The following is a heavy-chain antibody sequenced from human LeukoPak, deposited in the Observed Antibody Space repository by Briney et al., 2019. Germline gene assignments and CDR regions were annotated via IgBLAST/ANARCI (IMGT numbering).Heavy chain of an antibody. CDR3: ARATGLYYDYVWGSYRSPYYFDY. CDR2: INHSGST. D-gene: IGHD3-16*02. V-gene: IGHV4-34*01. CDR1: GGSFSGYY. J-gene: IGHJ4*02. Sequence: SETLSLTCAVYGGSFSGYYWSWIRQPPWKELEWIGEINHSGSTNYNPSLKSRVTISVDTSKNQFSLKLSSVTAADTAVYYCARATGLYYDYVWGSYRSPYYFDYWGQGTLVTVSS.